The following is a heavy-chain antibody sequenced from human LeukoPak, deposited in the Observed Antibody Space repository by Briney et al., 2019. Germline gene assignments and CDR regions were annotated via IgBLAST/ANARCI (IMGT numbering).Heavy chain of an antibody. CDR1: GGSFSGYY. V-gene: IGHV4-34*01. J-gene: IGHJ4*02. D-gene: IGHD2-2*01. CDR3: ARGAACSSTSCYYYV. Sequence: SETLSLTCAVYGGSFSGYYWSWIRQPPGKGLEWIGETNHSGSTNYNPSLKSRVTISVDTSKNQFSLKLSSVTAADTAVYYCARGAACSSTSCYYYVWGQGTLVTVSS. CDR2: TNHSGST.